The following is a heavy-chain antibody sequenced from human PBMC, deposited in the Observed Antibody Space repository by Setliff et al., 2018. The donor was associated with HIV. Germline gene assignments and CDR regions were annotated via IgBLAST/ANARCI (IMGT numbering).Heavy chain of an antibody. D-gene: IGHD6-13*01. CDR1: GGSFSGYY. CDR3: AREGGTGRSSWYGAYWYDP. Sequence: SETLSLTCTVYGGSFSGYYWTWIRQPPGKGLEWIGDINHSGNTNYNRSLKSRVTISLDTSKNPFSLRLTSVTAADTAVYYCAREGGTGRSSWYGAYWYDPWGQGTLVTVSS. CDR2: INHSGNT. V-gene: IGHV4-34*01. J-gene: IGHJ5*02.